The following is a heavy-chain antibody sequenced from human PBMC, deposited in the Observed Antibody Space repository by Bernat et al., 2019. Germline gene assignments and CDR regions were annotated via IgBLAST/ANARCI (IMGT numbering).Heavy chain of an antibody. CDR2: ISGSGGST. V-gene: IGHV3-23*01. J-gene: IGHJ4*02. D-gene: IGHD3-22*01. CDR3: AKVDLGYDSSGYPYYFDD. CDR1: GFTFSSYS. Sequence: EVQLLESGGGLVQPGGSLRLSCAASGFTFSSYSMSWVRQAPGKGLEWVSSISGSGGSTYYADSVKGRFTISRDNSKNTLYLQMNSLRAEDTAVYYCAKVDLGYDSSGYPYYFDDWGQGTLVTVSS.